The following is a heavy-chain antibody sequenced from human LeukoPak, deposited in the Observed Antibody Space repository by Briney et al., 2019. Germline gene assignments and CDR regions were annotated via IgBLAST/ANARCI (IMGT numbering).Heavy chain of an antibody. CDR3: VRYCGGDCYGMDV. CDR2: INQDGSEK. V-gene: IGHV3-7*01. CDR1: GFPFSSYW. J-gene: IGHJ6*02. D-gene: IGHD2-21*01. Sequence: GGSLRLSCVASGFPFSSYWMTWVRQASGKGLQWVVNINQDGSEKTYVDSVKGRFTISRDNAKKLLYLQMNSLRAEDTAVYYCVRYCGGDCYGMDVWGQGTTVTVSS.